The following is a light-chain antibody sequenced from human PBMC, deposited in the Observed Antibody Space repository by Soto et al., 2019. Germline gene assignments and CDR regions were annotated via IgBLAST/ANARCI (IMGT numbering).Light chain of an antibody. J-gene: IGKJ5*01. CDR3: PEINTWFT. Sequence: EIVMTQSPATLSVSPGERATLSCRASQNIYSNLAWYQQKNGQAPRLLIYGASTRATGIPARFSGTGSGTEFTLTISSLQSEDFAVSSCPEINTWFTFGQGTLLEIK. CDR2: GAS. CDR1: QNIYSN. V-gene: IGKV3-15*01.